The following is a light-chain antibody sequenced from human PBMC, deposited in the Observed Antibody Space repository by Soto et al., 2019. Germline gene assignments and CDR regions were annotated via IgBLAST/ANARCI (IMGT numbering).Light chain of an antibody. CDR1: QSVSSSY. CDR2: GAS. J-gene: IGKJ2*01. CDR3: QQYGSSPEYT. V-gene: IGKV3-20*01. Sequence: ESVLTQSPGTLSLSPGERATLSCRASQSVSSSYLAWYQQKPGQAPRLLIYGASSRATGIADRFSGSGSGTDFNLTISRLEPEDFAVYYCQQYGSSPEYTFGQGTKLEIK.